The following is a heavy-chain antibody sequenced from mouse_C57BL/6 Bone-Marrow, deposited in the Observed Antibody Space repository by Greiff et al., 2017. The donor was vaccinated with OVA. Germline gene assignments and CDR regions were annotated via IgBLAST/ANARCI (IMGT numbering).Heavy chain of an antibody. CDR2: IWSGGST. J-gene: IGHJ1*03. V-gene: IGHV2-4*01. Sequence: VQLKQSGPGLVQPSQSLSITCTVSGFSLTSYGVHWVRQPPGKGLEWLGVIWSGGSTDYNAAFISRLSISKDNSKSQVFFKMNSLQADDTAIYYCAKDYGSSYPYWYFDVWGTGTTVTVSS. D-gene: IGHD1-1*01. CDR3: AKDYGSSYPYWYFDV. CDR1: GFSLTSYG.